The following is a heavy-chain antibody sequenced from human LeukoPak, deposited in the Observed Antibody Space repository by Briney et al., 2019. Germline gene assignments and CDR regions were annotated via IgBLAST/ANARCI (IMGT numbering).Heavy chain of an antibody. CDR1: GGSMNNYY. D-gene: IGHD5/OR15-5a*01. V-gene: IGHV4-59*08. J-gene: IGHJ4*02. Sequence: SETLSLTCTVSGGSMNNYYWNWIRQPPGKGLEWIGYSYYSGITNYNPSLKSRVNISLDTSRNQFSLNLSSVTAADTAVYYCARLGSVSTPFDYWGQGTLVTVSS. CDR2: SYYSGIT. CDR3: ARLGSVSTPFDY.